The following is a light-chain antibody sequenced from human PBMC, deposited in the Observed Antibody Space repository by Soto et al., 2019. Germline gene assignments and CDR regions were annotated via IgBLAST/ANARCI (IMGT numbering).Light chain of an antibody. CDR2: AAS. Sequence: DIQLTQSPSFLSASVGDRVTITCRASQGISSHLAWYQQNPGKAPKLLIYAASTLQSGVPTRFRGSGSATEITLTISSLQPEDFATYYCQQLNSYPLTFGGGTKVEIK. J-gene: IGKJ4*01. CDR1: QGISSH. CDR3: QQLNSYPLT. V-gene: IGKV1-9*01.